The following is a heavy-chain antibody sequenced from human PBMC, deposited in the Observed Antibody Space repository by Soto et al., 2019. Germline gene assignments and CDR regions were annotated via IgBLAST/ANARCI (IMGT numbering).Heavy chain of an antibody. Sequence: ASETLSLTCAISGVSFSGYYWSWIRQPPGKGLEWIGEIDHGGSTKYNPSLKSRVTISVDTSKRQFSLNLRSVTAADTAVYYCARAPKPITMIRKQPYYFDYWGHGTLVTVSS. CDR2: IDHGGST. J-gene: IGHJ4*01. D-gene: IGHD3-10*01. CDR3: ARAPKPITMIRKQPYYFDY. V-gene: IGHV4-34*01. CDR1: GVSFSGYY.